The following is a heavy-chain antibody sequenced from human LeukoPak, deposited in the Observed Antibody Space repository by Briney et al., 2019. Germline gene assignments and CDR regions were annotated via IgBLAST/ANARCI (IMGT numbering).Heavy chain of an antibody. CDR2: INPNSGGT. CDR3: ARANALYCSSTSCLFDY. J-gene: IGHJ4*02. Sequence: ASLKVSCKASGYTFTGSYMHWVRQAPGQGLEWMAWINPNSGGTYYAQNFYDRDTMTRDTSISTAYMELSRLRSDDTAIYYCARANALYCSSTSCLFDYWGQGTLVTVSP. D-gene: IGHD2-2*01. CDR1: GYTFTGSY. V-gene: IGHV1-2*02.